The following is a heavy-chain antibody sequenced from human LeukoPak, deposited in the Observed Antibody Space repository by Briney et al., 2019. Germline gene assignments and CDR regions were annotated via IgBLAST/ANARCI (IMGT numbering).Heavy chain of an antibody. V-gene: IGHV1-8*01. CDR3: ARGWPHYDILTGYIY. CDR2: MNPNSGNT. Sequence: GASVKVSCKASGYTFTSYDINWVRQATGQGLEWMGWMNPNSGNTGYAQKFQGRVTMTRNTSISTAYMEQSSLRSEDTAVYYCARGWPHYDILTGYIYWGQGTLVTVSS. D-gene: IGHD3-9*01. J-gene: IGHJ4*02. CDR1: GYTFTSYD.